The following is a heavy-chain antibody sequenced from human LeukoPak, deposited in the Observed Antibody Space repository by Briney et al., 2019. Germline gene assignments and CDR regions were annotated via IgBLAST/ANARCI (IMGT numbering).Heavy chain of an antibody. J-gene: IGHJ5*02. V-gene: IGHV3-30*04. CDR1: GFSFSRYD. CDR2: IPDDGRIK. D-gene: IGHD3-9*01. Sequence: GGSLRLSCVASGFSFSRYDMHWVRQAPGKGLEWVAVIPDDGRIKIYGDSVKGRPTISRDNSKNTLYLQMNSLRGEDTAVYYCARAAAETGSFRDNWFDPWGQGTLVTVSS. CDR3: ARAAAETGSFRDNWFDP.